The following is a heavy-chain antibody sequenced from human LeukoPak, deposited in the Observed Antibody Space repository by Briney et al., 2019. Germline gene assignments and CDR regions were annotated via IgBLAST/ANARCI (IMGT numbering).Heavy chain of an antibody. D-gene: IGHD2-15*01. Sequence: GGSLGLSCAASGFTFSSNAMSWVRQAPGKGLEWVSAISGSGGSTYYADSVKGRFTISRDNSKNTLYLQMNSLRAEDTAVYYCAKDLGYCSGGSCYYGNYWGQGTLVTVSS. CDR3: AKDLGYCSGGSCYYGNY. CDR1: GFTFSSNA. CDR2: ISGSGGST. V-gene: IGHV3-23*01. J-gene: IGHJ4*02.